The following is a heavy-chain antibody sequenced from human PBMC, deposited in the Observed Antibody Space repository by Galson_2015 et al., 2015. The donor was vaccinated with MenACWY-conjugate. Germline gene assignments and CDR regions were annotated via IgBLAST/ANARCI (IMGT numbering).Heavy chain of an antibody. V-gene: IGHV3-23*01. Sequence: SGGSTYYADSVKGRFTISRDNSKNTLYLQMNSLRAEDTAVYYCAKAPTWNYPPHYWGQGTLVTVSS. CDR2: SGGST. J-gene: IGHJ4*02. D-gene: IGHD1-7*01. CDR3: AKAPTWNYPPHY.